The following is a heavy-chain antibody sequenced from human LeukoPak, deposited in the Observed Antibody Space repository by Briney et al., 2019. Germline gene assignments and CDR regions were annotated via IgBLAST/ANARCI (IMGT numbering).Heavy chain of an antibody. CDR3: ARASFGWGYCSGGGCRSFDY. CDR1: GYTFTGYY. D-gene: IGHD2-15*01. V-gene: IGHV1-2*06. Sequence: ASVKVSCKASGYTFTGYYMHWVRQAPGQGLEWMGRINPNSGGTNYAQKFQGRVTMTRDTSISTAYMELSRLRSDDTAVYYCARASFGWGYCSGGGCRSFDYWGQGTLVTVSS. J-gene: IGHJ4*02. CDR2: INPNSGGT.